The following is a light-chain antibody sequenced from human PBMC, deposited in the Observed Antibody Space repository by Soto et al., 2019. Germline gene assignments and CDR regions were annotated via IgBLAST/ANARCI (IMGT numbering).Light chain of an antibody. Sequence: QSALTQPAPVPGSPGQSITISCTGTSSDVGGYNYVSWYRQHPGKAPKLMIYEVRNRPSGVSNRFSGSKSGNTASLTISGLQAEDEADYYCSSYTRSSTLIFGIGTKVTVL. V-gene: IGLV2-14*01. CDR1: SSDVGGYNY. CDR2: EVR. CDR3: SSYTRSSTLI. J-gene: IGLJ1*01.